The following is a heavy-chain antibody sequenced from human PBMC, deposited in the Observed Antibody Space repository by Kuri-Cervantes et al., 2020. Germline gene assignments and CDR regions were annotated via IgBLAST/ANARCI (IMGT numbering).Heavy chain of an antibody. Sequence: GGSLRLSCAASGFTFSTMHWVRQAPGKGLEWVSYISSSGSTIYYADSVKGRFTISRDNAKNSLYLQMNSLRVEDTAVYFCGRERPGGATALEWWGQGTLVTVSS. J-gene: IGHJ4*02. CDR2: ISSSGSTI. D-gene: IGHD3-3*01. CDR1: GFTFST. CDR3: GRERPGGATALEW. V-gene: IGHV3-48*03.